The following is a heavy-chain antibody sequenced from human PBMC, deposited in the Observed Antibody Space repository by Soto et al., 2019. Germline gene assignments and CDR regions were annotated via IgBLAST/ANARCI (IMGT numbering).Heavy chain of an antibody. CDR1: GGIFRSGFA. CDR3: ARHRESETTFYYAMSV. CDR2: IVPIIGTG. D-gene: IGHD4-17*01. Sequence: QVQLVQSGAEVKKPGSSVKVSCKVSGGIFRSGFAISWVRQAPGQGLEWMGGIVPIIGTGKSAEKFQGRVSITADESTSMAYMEVTSLTPEDTAVYFCARHRESETTFYYAMSVWGQGTSVTVSS. V-gene: IGHV1-69*01. J-gene: IGHJ6*02.